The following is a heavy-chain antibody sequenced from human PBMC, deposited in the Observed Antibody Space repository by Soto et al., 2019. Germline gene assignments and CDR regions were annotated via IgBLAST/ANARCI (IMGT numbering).Heavy chain of an antibody. CDR1: GGSISSYY. Sequence: PSETLSLTCTVSGGSISSYYWSWIRQPPGKGLEWIGYIYYSGSTNYNPSLKSRVTISVDTSKNQFSLKLSSVTAADTAVYYCAREGAYSSGGSCYSSTTSFSGAIDYWGQGTLVTVSS. V-gene: IGHV4-59*01. CDR3: AREGAYSSGGSCYSSTTSFSGAIDY. CDR2: IYYSGST. J-gene: IGHJ4*02. D-gene: IGHD2-15*01.